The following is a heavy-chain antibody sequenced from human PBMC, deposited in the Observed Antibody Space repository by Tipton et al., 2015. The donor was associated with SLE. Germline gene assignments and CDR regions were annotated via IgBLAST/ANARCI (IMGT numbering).Heavy chain of an antibody. Sequence: TLSLTCTVSGGSISSYYWSWIRQPPGKGLEWIGEINHSGSTNYTPSLKSRVTISVDTSKNQFSLKLSSVTAADTAVYYCARGPKDVWGQGTTVTVSS. CDR1: GGSISSYY. CDR3: ARGPKDV. CDR2: INHSGST. V-gene: IGHV4-34*01. J-gene: IGHJ6*02.